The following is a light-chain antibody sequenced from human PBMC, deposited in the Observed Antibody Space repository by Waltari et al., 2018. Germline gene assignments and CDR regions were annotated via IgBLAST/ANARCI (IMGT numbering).Light chain of an antibody. V-gene: IGLV2-14*03. CDR2: DVS. Sequence: QSALTQPASVSGSPGQSITNSCTGTSSDVGAYNTVSWYQQHPGKAPKLIIFDVSNRPSGVSTRFSGSKSGNTASLTISGLQAEDEADYYCSSYISSSTLELFGGGTSLTVL. J-gene: IGLJ2*01. CDR3: SSYISSSTLEL. CDR1: SSDVGAYNT.